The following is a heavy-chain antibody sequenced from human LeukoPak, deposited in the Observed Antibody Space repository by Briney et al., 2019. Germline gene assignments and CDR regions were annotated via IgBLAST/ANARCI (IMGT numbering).Heavy chain of an antibody. CDR3: ARDSHYYDSSGYRNWFDP. CDR2: INPNSGGT. CDR1: GYTFTGYY. Sequence: ASVKVSCKASGYTFTGYYMHWVRQAPGQGLEWMGWINPNSGGTNYAQKFQGRVTMTRDTSTSTVYMELSSLRSEDTAVYYCARDSHYYDSSGYRNWFDPWGQGTLVTVSS. V-gene: IGHV1-2*02. D-gene: IGHD3-22*01. J-gene: IGHJ5*02.